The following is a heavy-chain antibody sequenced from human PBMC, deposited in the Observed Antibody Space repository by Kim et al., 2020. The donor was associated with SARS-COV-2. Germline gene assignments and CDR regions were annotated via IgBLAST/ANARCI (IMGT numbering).Heavy chain of an antibody. J-gene: IGHJ6*02. V-gene: IGHV3-23*01. CDR2: ISGSGGST. CDR3: AKVLEYYDILTGYGDYYYSGMGV. CDR1: GFTFNSYA. Sequence: GGSLRLSCAASGFTFNSYAMSWVRQAPGKGLEWVSAISGSGGSTCYADSVKGRFTISRDNTKNTLYLQMNSLRAEDTAVYYCAKVLEYYDILTGYGDYYYSGMGVWGHGTPVTVSS. D-gene: IGHD3-9*01.